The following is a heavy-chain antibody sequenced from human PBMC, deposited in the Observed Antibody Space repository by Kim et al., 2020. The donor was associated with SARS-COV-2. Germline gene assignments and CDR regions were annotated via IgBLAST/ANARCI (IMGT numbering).Heavy chain of an antibody. Sequence: GGSLRLSCAASGFTFSSYAMSWVRQAPGKGLEWVSAISGSGGSTYYADSVKGRFTISRDNSKNTLYLQMNSLRAEDTAVYYCAKDFWITMVRGLFDYWGQGTLVTVSS. J-gene: IGHJ4*02. V-gene: IGHV3-23*01. CDR2: ISGSGGST. D-gene: IGHD3-10*01. CDR1: GFTFSSYA. CDR3: AKDFWITMVRGLFDY.